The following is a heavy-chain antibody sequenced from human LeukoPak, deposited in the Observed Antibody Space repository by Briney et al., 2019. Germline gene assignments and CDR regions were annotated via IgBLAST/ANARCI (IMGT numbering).Heavy chain of an antibody. CDR3: ARRAQSTGNWFDP. CDR1: GVSICRTTYF. J-gene: IGHJ5*02. D-gene: IGHD2-2*01. V-gene: IGHV4-39*01. CDR2: IYYRGST. Sequence: SETLSLTCAVSGVSICRTTYFWRSIRQPPGKVLEWIGSIYYRGSTYYNPSLKSRVTISLDMSKNQFSLNLNSVTAADTAVYFCARRAQSTGNWFDPWGQGTLVTVSS.